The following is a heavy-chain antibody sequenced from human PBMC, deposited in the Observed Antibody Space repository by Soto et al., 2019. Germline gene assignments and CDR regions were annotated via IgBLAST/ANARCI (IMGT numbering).Heavy chain of an antibody. D-gene: IGHD2-15*01. CDR3: ARGTVATPGIDY. Sequence: EVQLVESGGDLVQPGGSLRLSCAASGFTFSSYWMHWVRQAPGKGLVWVSRISPAGDITHYADSVKGRFTISRDNAKNTLYLQMNSLTADDTAVYYCARGTVATPGIDYWGQGTLVTVSA. J-gene: IGHJ4*02. CDR1: GFTFSSYW. CDR2: ISPAGDIT. V-gene: IGHV3-74*01.